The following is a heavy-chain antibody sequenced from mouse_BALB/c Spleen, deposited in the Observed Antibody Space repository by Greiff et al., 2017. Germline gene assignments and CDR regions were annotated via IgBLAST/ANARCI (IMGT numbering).Heavy chain of an antibody. D-gene: IGHD2-12*01. CDR2: ISSGSSTI. Sequence: EVQLVESGGGLVQPGGSRKLSCAASGFTFSSFGMHWVRQAPEKGLEWVAYISSGSSTIYYADTVKGRFTISRDNPKNTLFLQMTSLRSEDTAMYYCARRGNTTGFAYWGQGTLVTVSA. J-gene: IGHJ3*01. V-gene: IGHV5-17*02. CDR3: ARRGNTTGFAY. CDR1: GFTFSSFG.